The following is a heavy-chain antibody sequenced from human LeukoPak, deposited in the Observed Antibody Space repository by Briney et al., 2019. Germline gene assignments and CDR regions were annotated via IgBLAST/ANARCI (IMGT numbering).Heavy chain of an antibody. J-gene: IGHJ4*02. CDR1: GGSIRSSYYY. D-gene: IGHD5-24*01. CDR3: AREPVEMATITFIDY. V-gene: IGHV4-39*07. Sequence: SETLSLTCTVSGGSIRSSYYYWGWIRQPPGKGLEWIGSIYDSGSTYYNPSLKSRVTISVDTSKNQFSLKLSSVTAADTAVYYCAREPVEMATITFIDYWGQGTLVTVSS. CDR2: IYDSGST.